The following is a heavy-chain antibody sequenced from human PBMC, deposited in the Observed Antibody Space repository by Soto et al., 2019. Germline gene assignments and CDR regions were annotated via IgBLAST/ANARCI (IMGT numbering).Heavy chain of an antibody. J-gene: IGHJ1*01. CDR3: AKPLGGSGWYVLGIQH. CDR2: ISGSGGST. V-gene: IGHV3-23*01. Sequence: VQLLESGGGLVQPGGSLRLSCAASGFTFSSYAMSWVRQAPGKGLEWVSAISGSGGSTYYADSVKGRFTISRDNSKNTLYLQMNSLRAEDTAVYYCAKPLGGSGWYVLGIQHWGQGTLVTVSS. D-gene: IGHD6-19*01. CDR1: GFTFSSYA.